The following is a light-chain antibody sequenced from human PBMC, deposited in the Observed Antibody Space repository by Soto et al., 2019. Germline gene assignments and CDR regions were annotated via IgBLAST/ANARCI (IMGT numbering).Light chain of an antibody. CDR2: LND. J-gene: IGLJ2*01. Sequence: QSVLTQPPSASGTPGQTVTISCSGGSSNIGRSTVNWYQQLPGTAPRLLIYLNDQRPSGVPDRFSGSKSGTSASLAISGLQSEDEADYYCESWDERLKGSVVFGRGTKVTVL. V-gene: IGLV1-44*01. CDR3: ESWDERLKGSVV. CDR1: SSNIGRST.